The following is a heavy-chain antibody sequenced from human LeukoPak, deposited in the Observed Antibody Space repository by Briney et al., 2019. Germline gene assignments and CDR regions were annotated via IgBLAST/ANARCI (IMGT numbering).Heavy chain of an antibody. CDR1: GFTFSDSG. Sequence: GGSLRLSCAASGFTFSDSGMHWVRQAPGKGLEWVAIISYEGSKKYYADSVKGRFTISRDNSKNTLYLQMNSLRAEDTAVYYCARVERWGYCSSTSCYTGSYFDYWGQGTLVTVSS. J-gene: IGHJ4*02. CDR2: ISYEGSKK. D-gene: IGHD2-2*02. CDR3: ARVERWGYCSSTSCYTGSYFDY. V-gene: IGHV3-30*03.